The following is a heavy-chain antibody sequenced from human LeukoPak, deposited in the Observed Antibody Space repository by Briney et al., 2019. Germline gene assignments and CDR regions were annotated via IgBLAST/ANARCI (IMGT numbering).Heavy chain of an antibody. CDR2: VYYSGTT. D-gene: IGHD3-10*01. V-gene: IGHV4-39*01. Sequence: PTETLPDTRTVSGGSISSSNSYWGCIRQPPGKGLEWIGGVYYSGTTYDNPSLKSRVTVSVDTSKNQFSLKLNSLTAADTAVYYCARRFRVIMVRGPPGYGMDVWGQGTTVTVSS. CDR1: GGSISSSNSY. CDR3: ARRFRVIMVRGPPGYGMDV. J-gene: IGHJ6*02.